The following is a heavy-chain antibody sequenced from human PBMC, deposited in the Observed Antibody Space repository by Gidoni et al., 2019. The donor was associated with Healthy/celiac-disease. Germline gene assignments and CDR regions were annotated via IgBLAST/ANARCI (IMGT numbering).Heavy chain of an antibody. CDR2: ISPNSGGT. V-gene: IGHV1-2*04. D-gene: IGHD1-7*01. Sequence: QVQLVQSGAEVKKPGASVKVSCKASGYTFTGYYMHWVRQAPGQGLEWMGWISPNSGGTNYAQKFQGWVTMTRDTSISTAYMELSRLRSDDTAVYYCARDSGITGTTRRRYYYYGMDVWGQGTTVTVSS. CDR3: ARDSGITGTTRRRYYYYGMDV. CDR1: GYTFTGYY. J-gene: IGHJ6*02.